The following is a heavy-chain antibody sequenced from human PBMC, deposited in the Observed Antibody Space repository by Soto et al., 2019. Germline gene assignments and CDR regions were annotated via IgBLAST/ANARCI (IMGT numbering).Heavy chain of an antibody. Sequence: QVQLVQSGAEVKKPGASVKVSCKASGYTFTSYGISWVRQAPGQGLEWMGWISAYNGNTNYAQKLQGRVTMTTDTSKSTAYMQLRRLRSDDTAVYYWARNSKAVAPLTHQNWFDPWGQGTLVTVSS. V-gene: IGHV1-18*01. J-gene: IGHJ5*02. CDR3: ARNSKAVAPLTHQNWFDP. D-gene: IGHD6-19*01. CDR2: ISAYNGNT. CDR1: GYTFTSYG.